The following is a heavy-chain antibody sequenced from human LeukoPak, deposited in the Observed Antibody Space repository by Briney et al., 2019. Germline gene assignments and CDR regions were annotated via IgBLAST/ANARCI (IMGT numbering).Heavy chain of an antibody. CDR3: AKDHTPFGSGSYSTRYYGMDV. V-gene: IGHV3-23*01. D-gene: IGHD3-10*01. CDR1: GFTFSSYA. Sequence: GGSLRLSCAASGFTFSSYAMSWVRQAPGKGLEWVSAISGSGGSTYYADSVKGRFAISRDNSKTTLYLQMNSLRAEDTAVYFCAKDHTPFGSGSYSTRYYGMDVWGQGTTVIVSS. J-gene: IGHJ6*02. CDR2: ISGSGGST.